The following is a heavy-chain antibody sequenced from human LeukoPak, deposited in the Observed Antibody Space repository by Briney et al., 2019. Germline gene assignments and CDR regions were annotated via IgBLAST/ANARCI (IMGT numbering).Heavy chain of an antibody. V-gene: IGHV3-74*01. D-gene: IGHD3-3*01. CDR2: INNDGSST. Sequence: PGGSLRLSCAASGFIFSDHSMHWVRQAPGKGLVWLSRINNDGSSTIYADSVKGRFTFSRDNAENTLFLEMSSLRVEDTAVYYCVRERNNFWSGHHSIFDSWGQGTLVTVSS. CDR3: VRERNNFWSGHHSIFDS. CDR1: GFIFSDHS. J-gene: IGHJ4*02.